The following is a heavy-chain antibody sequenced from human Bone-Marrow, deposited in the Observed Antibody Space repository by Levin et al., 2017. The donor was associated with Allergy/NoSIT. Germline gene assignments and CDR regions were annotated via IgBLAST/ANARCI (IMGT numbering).Heavy chain of an antibody. J-gene: IGHJ6*02. Sequence: TGGSLRLSCTVSGGSISGYYWSWIRQPPGKGLEWIGYIYYAGTTLYNPSLKSRVTISVDASRDQFSLKLTSVTAADTAVYYCARHPTIRAMTYGLDVWGHGTTVPVSS. CDR2: IYYAGTT. CDR1: GGSISGYY. CDR3: ARHPTIRAMTYGLDV. D-gene: IGHD5-24*01. V-gene: IGHV4-59*01.